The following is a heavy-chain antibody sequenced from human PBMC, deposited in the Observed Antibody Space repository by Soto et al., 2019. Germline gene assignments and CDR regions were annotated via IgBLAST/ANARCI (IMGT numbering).Heavy chain of an antibody. Sequence: QITLKESGPTLVKPTQTLTVTCTFSGFSLTSSGVGVGWIRQPPGKALEWVALIYWDDDIRYSPSLKSRLTNTTDTSKNQVVAKMTNRDPVDTATYYCARSYYGFKGPPIRWFDPWGQGILVTVSS. D-gene: IGHD3-3*01. V-gene: IGHV2-5*02. J-gene: IGHJ5*02. CDR3: ARSYYGFKGPPIRWFDP. CDR2: IYWDDDI. CDR1: GFSLTSSGVG.